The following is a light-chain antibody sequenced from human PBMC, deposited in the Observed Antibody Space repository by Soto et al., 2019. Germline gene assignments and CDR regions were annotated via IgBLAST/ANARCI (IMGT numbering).Light chain of an antibody. Sequence: EIGLTQSPGTLSLSPGERATLSCRASQSVSSSYLAWYQQKPGQAPRLLIYGASSRAPGIPDRFSGSGSGTDFPLTISRLEPEDFAVYYCQQYGSSPRTFGQGTKVEIK. CDR2: GAS. CDR1: QSVSSSY. V-gene: IGKV3-20*01. J-gene: IGKJ1*01. CDR3: QQYGSSPRT.